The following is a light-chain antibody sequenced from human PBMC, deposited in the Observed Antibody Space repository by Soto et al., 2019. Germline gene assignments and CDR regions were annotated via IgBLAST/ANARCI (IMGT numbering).Light chain of an antibody. CDR1: QSISNY. Sequence: DTQMTQSPSSLSASIGDRVTITCRASQSISNYLNWYQQKPGKAPKLLIYAASSLQSGVPSRYSGSGSGTDFTLTISSLQPEDFATYYCQQTYSTVTFGGGTKVDIK. J-gene: IGKJ4*01. CDR3: QQTYSTVT. V-gene: IGKV1-39*01. CDR2: AAS.